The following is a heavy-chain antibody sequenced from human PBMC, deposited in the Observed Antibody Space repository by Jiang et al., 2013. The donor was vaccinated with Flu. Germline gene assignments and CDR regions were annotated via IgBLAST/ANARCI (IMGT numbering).Heavy chain of an antibody. J-gene: IGHJ4*01. V-gene: IGHV3-33*05. CDR2: ISYDGSNK. D-gene: IGHD3-16*01. CDR3: ATKLDRIMIDDY. CDR1: GFTFSIYG. Sequence: VQLLESGGGVVQPGKSLRLSCTVSGFTFSIYGMHWVRQAPGKGLEWVAVISYDGSNKFYADSVRGRFTISRDNSKDTLYLQMNSLRAEDSAVYYCATKLDRIMIDDY.